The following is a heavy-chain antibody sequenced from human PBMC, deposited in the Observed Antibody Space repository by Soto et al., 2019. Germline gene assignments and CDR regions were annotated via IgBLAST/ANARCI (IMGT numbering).Heavy chain of an antibody. CDR3: ARSHCTDGICYTEVIPS. V-gene: IGHV1-2*02. Sequence: QVELVQSGTEVKKPGASVKVSCESSSFTFIDCYIHWVRQAPGQGREGMGWINAKNGGTRYAEKFQDRVTLTRDRSVRTAYLELQRLRSDDTAVYYCARSHCTDGICYTEVIPSWGQGTLVTVS. J-gene: IGHJ4*02. CDR2: INAKNGGT. CDR1: SFTFIDCY. D-gene: IGHD2-8*01.